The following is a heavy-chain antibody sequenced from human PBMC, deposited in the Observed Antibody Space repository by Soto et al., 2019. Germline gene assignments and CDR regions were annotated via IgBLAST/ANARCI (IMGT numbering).Heavy chain of an antibody. CDR2: IYYSGST. CDR1: GGSISSSSYY. CDR3: ARHSTETYYYDSSGYCFDY. Sequence: TSETLSLTCTVSGGSISSSSYYWGWIRQPPGKGLEWIGSIYYSGSTYYNPSLKSRVTISVDTSKNQFSLKLSSVTAADTAVYYCARHSTETYYYDSSGYCFDYWGQGTLVTVSS. D-gene: IGHD3-22*01. J-gene: IGHJ4*02. V-gene: IGHV4-39*01.